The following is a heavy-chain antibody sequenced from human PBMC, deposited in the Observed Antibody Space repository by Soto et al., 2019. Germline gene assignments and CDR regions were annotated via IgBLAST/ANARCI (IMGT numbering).Heavy chain of an antibody. Sequence: QVQLQESGPGLVKPSETLSLTCTVSGGSISSYYWSWIRQPPGKGLEWIGYIYYSGSTNYNPSLKSRGTRAVDTSKTQFSLKLSSVTAADTAVYYCARRWGPTFDFWGQGTLVTVSS. V-gene: IGHV4-59*01. CDR1: GGSISSYY. CDR3: ARRWGPTFDF. D-gene: IGHD1-26*01. J-gene: IGHJ4*02. CDR2: IYYSGST.